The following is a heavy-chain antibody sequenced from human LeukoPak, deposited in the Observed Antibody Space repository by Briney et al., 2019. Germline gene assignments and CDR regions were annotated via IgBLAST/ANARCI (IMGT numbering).Heavy chain of an antibody. CDR1: GFTLSDYY. V-gene: IGHV3-11*04. J-gene: IGHJ4*02. Sequence: GGSLRLSCAASGFTLSDYYMSWIRQAPGKGLEWISFISSSGTTIYYADSVKGRFTISRDNAKNTLYLQMNSLRAEDTAVYSCARGDAYALNFWGQGTLVTVSS. CDR2: ISSSGTTI. CDR3: ARGDAYALNF. D-gene: IGHD2-2*01.